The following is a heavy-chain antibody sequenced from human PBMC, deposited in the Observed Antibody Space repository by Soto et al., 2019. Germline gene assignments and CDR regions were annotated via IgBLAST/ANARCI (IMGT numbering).Heavy chain of an antibody. V-gene: IGHV4-34*01. D-gene: IGHD3-22*01. CDR3: ASSVGYDSSGYYLPHY. CDR1: GGSFSGYY. CDR2: INHSGST. Sequence: PSETLSLTCAVYGGSFSGYYWSWIRQPPGKGLEWIGEINHSGSTNYNPSLKSRVIISVDTSKNQFSLKLSSVTAADTAVYYCASSVGYDSSGYYLPHYWGQGTLVTVSS. J-gene: IGHJ4*02.